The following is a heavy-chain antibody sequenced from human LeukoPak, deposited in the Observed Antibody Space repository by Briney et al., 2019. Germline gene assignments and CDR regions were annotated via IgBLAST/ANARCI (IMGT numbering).Heavy chain of an antibody. V-gene: IGHV3-13*01. CDR1: GFTFSSFD. D-gene: IGHD1-1*01. CDR3: ARGPPRGKYYYMDV. J-gene: IGHJ6*03. Sequence: GVSLRLSCAASGFTFSSFDMHWVRQPTGQGLEWVSTIGTASDTYYPGSVEGRFTLSRDNAKNSLYLQMNSLTAGDTAVYYCARGPPRGKYYYMDVWGKGTTVTVSS. CDR2: IGTASDT.